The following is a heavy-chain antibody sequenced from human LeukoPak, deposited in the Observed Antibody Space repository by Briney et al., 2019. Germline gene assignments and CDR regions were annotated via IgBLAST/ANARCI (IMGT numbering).Heavy chain of an antibody. V-gene: IGHV2-5*02. Sequence: ESGPTLVKPTQTLTLTCTFSGFSLSTSGVGVGWIRQPPGKALEWLALIYWDDDKRYSPSLKNRVTVTKDTSKNQVVLTMTNMDPVDTATYYRAHRQVMEDYFDYWGQGTLVTVSS. CDR2: IYWDDDK. CDR3: AHRQVMEDYFDY. D-gene: IGHD2-8*01. CDR1: GFSLSTSGVG. J-gene: IGHJ4*02.